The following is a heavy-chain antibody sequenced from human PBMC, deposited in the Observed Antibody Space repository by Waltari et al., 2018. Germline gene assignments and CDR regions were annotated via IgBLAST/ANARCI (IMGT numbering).Heavy chain of an antibody. D-gene: IGHD3-16*01. CDR2: IYYRGGT. V-gene: IGHV4-30-4*08. CDR3: ARGGPGGGGVDAFDI. Sequence: QVQLQESGPGLVKPSQTLSLTCTVSGGSISSGDYYWSWVRQPPGKGLEWIGYIYYRGGTYYHPSLRGGCTIHVETSKNRFARRLSSVPAADPAGYYCARGGPGGGGVDAFDIWGQGTMVTVSS. CDR1: GGSISSGDYY. J-gene: IGHJ3*02.